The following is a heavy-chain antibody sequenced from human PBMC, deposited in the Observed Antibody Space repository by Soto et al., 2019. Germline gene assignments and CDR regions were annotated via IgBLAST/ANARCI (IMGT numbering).Heavy chain of an antibody. CDR2: ISWNSGSI. CDR3: AKDIVREVRGVIADY. D-gene: IGHD3-10*01. V-gene: IGHV3-9*01. Sequence: GGSLRLSCAASGFTFDDYAMHWVRQAPGKGLEWVSGISWNSGSIGYADSVKGRFTISRDNAKNSLYLQMNSLRAEDTALYYCAKDIVREVRGVIADYWGQGTLVTVSS. J-gene: IGHJ4*02. CDR1: GFTFDDYA.